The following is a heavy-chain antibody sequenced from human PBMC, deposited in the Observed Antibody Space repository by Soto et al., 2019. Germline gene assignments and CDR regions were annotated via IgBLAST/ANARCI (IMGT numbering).Heavy chain of an antibody. CDR3: ARAPREYYYGSGRVPFLNWFDP. D-gene: IGHD3-10*01. CDR2: IYYSGST. CDR1: GGSVSSGSYY. V-gene: IGHV4-61*01. Sequence: PSETLSLTCTVSGGSVSSGSYYWSWIRQPPGKGLEWIGYIYYSGSTNYNPSLKSRVTISVDTSKNQFSLKLSSVTAADTAVYYCARAPREYYYGSGRVPFLNWFDPWGQGTLVTVSS. J-gene: IGHJ5*02.